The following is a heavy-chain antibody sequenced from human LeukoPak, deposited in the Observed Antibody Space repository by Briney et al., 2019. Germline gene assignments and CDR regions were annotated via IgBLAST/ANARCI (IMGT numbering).Heavy chain of an antibody. V-gene: IGHV1-46*01. CDR1: GYNFSSYY. CDR3: ARDATRGIGGSYDLDF. CDR2: LNPSRGTT. Sequence: GASVKVSCKASGYNFSSYYIQWVRQDPGQGLEWMGLLNPSRGTTDYAPKFQGRVTMTRDTSSNTVYMELRGLRSDDTAIYYCARDATRGIGGSYDLDFWGQGSLVTVSS. J-gene: IGHJ4*02. D-gene: IGHD3-16*01.